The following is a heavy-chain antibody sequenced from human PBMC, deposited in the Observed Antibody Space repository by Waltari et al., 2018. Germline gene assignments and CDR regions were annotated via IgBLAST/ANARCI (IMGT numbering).Heavy chain of an antibody. V-gene: IGHV3-21*01. J-gene: IGHJ4*02. CDR3: ARDFYCSDGRCTDY. Sequence: EVQLVESGGGLVTPGGSLRLSCGVSGLTFRSYRMNWVRQAPGKGLEWVSYISDGSDYSYYADSVKGRFTISRDNAKNSLYLQMNRLRTDDTAVYYCARDFYCSDGRCTDYWGQGTLVTVSS. D-gene: IGHD2-15*01. CDR1: GLTFRSYR. CDR2: ISDGSDYS.